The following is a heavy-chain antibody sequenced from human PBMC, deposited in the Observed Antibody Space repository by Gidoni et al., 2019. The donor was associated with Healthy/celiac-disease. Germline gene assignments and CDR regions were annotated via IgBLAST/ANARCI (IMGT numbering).Heavy chain of an antibody. D-gene: IGHD4-17*01. J-gene: IGHJ3*02. Sequence: EVQLVESGGGLVQPGRSLRLSCAASGFTFDDYAMHWVRQAPGKGLEWVSGISWNSGSIGYADSVKGRFTISRDNAKNSLYLQMNSLRAEDTALYYCAKDIGYGLRTDAFDIWGQGTMVTVSS. V-gene: IGHV3-9*01. CDR1: GFTFDDYA. CDR3: AKDIGYGLRTDAFDI. CDR2: ISWNSGSI.